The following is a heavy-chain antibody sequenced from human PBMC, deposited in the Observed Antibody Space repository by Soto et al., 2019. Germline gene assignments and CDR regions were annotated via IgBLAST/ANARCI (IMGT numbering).Heavy chain of an antibody. D-gene: IGHD6-19*01. Sequence: WETLSXTCPVSGGSISSYYWSWIRQPPGKGLEWIGYIYYSGSTNYNPSLKSRVTISVDTSKNQFSLKLSSVTAADTAVYYCATYGYSSGWYWFDPWGQGTLVTVSS. J-gene: IGHJ5*02. CDR2: IYYSGST. CDR1: GGSISSYY. CDR3: ATYGYSSGWYWFDP. V-gene: IGHV4-59*08.